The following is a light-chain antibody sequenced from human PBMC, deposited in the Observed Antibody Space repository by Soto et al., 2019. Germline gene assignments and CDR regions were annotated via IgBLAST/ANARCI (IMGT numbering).Light chain of an antibody. CDR1: QSVSSN. V-gene: IGKV3-15*01. Sequence: EIVMTQSPATLSVSPGERATLSCRASQSVSSNLAWYQQKPGQAPRLLIYGASTMATGIPARFSGSRSGTEFALTISSLQSEDFAVYYCQQYNNWPPWTFGQGTNLEIK. CDR2: GAS. J-gene: IGKJ2*02. CDR3: QQYNNWPPWT.